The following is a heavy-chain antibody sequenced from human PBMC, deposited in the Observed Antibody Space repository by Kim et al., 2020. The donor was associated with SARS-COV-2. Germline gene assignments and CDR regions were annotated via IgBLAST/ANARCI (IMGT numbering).Heavy chain of an antibody. CDR1: GGSISSSSYY. CDR2: IYYSGST. D-gene: IGHD1-26*01. J-gene: IGHJ4*02. V-gene: IGHV4-39*01. Sequence: SETLSLTCTVSGGSISSSSYYWGWIRQPPGKGLEWIGTIYYSGSTYYNPSLKSRVTISVDTSKNQFSLKLSSVTAADTAVYYCARQGGVVGANFDYWGQGTLVTVSS. CDR3: ARQGGVVGANFDY.